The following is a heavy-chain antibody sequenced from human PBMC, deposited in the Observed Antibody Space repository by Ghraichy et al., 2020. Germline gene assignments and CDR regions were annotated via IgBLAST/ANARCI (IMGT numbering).Heavy chain of an antibody. J-gene: IGHJ4*02. CDR1: GGSINDYY. Sequence: SETLSLTCTVSGGSINDYYWSWIRQHPGKGLQWIGYIYYNGITNYNTSLQSRLAMSVDTSKNQFSLKLTSVTAADTAVYYCARAPFGTGFDYWGQGALVTVSS. V-gene: IGHV4-59*01. CDR3: ARAPFGTGFDY. CDR2: IYYNGIT. D-gene: IGHD3-16*01.